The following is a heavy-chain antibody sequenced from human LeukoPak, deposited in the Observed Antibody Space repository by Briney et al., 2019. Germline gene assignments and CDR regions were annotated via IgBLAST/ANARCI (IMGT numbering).Heavy chain of an antibody. D-gene: IGHD4/OR15-4a*01. CDR3: AKQSGADRGHLDF. Sequence: GRSLRLSCAASGFTFSSYGMHWVRQAPGKGLEWVAIISYDGSNKYYADSVKGRFTISRDNSKSTLYLQMNSLRPEDTAVYYCAKQSGADRGHLDFWGQGTLVTVSS. J-gene: IGHJ4*02. V-gene: IGHV3-30*18. CDR2: ISYDGSNK. CDR1: GFTFSSYG.